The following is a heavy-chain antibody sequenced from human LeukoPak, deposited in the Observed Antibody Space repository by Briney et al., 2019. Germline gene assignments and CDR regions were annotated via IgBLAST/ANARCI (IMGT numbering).Heavy chain of an antibody. Sequence: GGSLRLSCAVSGFTFSGYTMSWVRQTPGKGLEWVSAISGGSGDITYYADSVKGRFTVSRDNSKNTLFLQLNSLGAEDTAVYYCARNLAGDYFPNWFDPRGQGTLVTVSS. V-gene: IGHV3-23*01. CDR2: ISGGSGDIT. J-gene: IGHJ5*02. CDR1: GFTFSGYT. D-gene: IGHD7-27*01. CDR3: ARNLAGDYFPNWFDP.